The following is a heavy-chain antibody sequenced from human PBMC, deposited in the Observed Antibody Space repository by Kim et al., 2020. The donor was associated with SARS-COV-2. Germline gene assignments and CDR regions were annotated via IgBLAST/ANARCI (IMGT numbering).Heavy chain of an antibody. CDR2: IDYTGDT. D-gene: IGHD6-6*01. CDR3: ARLEYSSSSRLFDP. Sequence: SETLSLTCTVSGGSVSSSNYYWGWIRQPPGKGLEWMGNIDYTGDTYDNPSLKSRVTISVDTSKNHFSLKLSSLTAADTAVYYCARLEYSSSSRLFDPWGQGTLVTVSS. V-gene: IGHV4-39*02. CDR1: GGSVSSSNYY. J-gene: IGHJ5*02.